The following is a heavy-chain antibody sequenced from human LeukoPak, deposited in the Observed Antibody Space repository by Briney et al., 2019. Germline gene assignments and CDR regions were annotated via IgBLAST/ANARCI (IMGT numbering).Heavy chain of an antibody. CDR2: TYYRSKWYN. CDR1: GDSVSSNSAA. CDR3: ASADRDYNWFDT. Sequence: SQTLSPTCAISGDSVSSNSAAWNWIRQSPSRGLEWLGRTYYRSKWYNDYAVSVKGRITINPDTSKHQFSLHLNSVTPEDTAVYYCASADRDYNWFDTWGQGTLVTVSS. D-gene: IGHD2-21*02. V-gene: IGHV6-1*01. J-gene: IGHJ5*02.